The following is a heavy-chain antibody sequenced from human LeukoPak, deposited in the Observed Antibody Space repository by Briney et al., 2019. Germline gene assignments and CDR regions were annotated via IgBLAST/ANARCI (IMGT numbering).Heavy chain of an antibody. J-gene: IGHJ4*02. V-gene: IGHV3-30*18. CDR1: GFTFSSYG. Sequence: PGGSLRLSCAASGFTFSSYGMHWVRQAPGKGLEWVAVISYDGSNKYYADSVKGRFTISRDNSKNTLYLQMNSLRAEDTAVYYCAKEFDHWGQGTLVTVSS. CDR3: AKEFDH. CDR2: ISYDGSNK.